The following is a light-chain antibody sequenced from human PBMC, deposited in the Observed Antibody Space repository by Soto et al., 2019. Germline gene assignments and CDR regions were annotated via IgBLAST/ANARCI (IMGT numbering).Light chain of an antibody. V-gene: IGKV3-20*01. Sequence: EIVLTQSPGTLSLSPGDRATLSCRASEGVSSMFLAWYQQKPGQAPRLLIYAASTRATGIPDRFSGGGSGTDFTLTISRLEPEDFAVYYCQQYDRWPGTFGQGTKVEIK. CDR1: EGVSSMF. J-gene: IGKJ1*01. CDR2: AAS. CDR3: QQYDRWPGT.